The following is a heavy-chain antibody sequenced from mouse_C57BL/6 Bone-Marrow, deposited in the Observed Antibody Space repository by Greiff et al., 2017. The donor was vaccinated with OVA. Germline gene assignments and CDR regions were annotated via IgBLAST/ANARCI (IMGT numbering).Heavy chain of an antibody. J-gene: IGHJ2*01. Sequence: VQLQQSGAELARPGASVKLSCKASGYTFTSYGISWVKQRTGQGLEWIGEIYPRSGNPYYNEKFKGKATLTADKSSSTAYMELRSLTSEDSAVYFCAREGLREYFDYWGQGTTLTVSS. CDR1: GYTFTSYG. D-gene: IGHD2-4*01. CDR2: IYPRSGNP. CDR3: AREGLREYFDY. V-gene: IGHV1-81*01.